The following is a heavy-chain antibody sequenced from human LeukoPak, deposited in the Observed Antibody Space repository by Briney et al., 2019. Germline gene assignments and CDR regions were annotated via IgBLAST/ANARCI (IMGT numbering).Heavy chain of an antibody. V-gene: IGHV4-59*01. D-gene: IGHD6-13*01. CDR1: GGSISSYY. CDR3: ARGSSSWYPYYYYGMDV. Sequence: SETLSLTCTVSGGSISSYYWSWLRQPPGKGLEWIGYIYYSGSTNYNPSLKSRVTISVDTSKNQFSLKLSSVTAADTAVYYCARGSSSWYPYYYYGMDVWGQGTTVTVSS. CDR2: IYYSGST. J-gene: IGHJ6*02.